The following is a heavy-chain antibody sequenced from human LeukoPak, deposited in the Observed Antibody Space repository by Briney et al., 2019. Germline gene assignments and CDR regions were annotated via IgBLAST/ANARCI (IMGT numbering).Heavy chain of an antibody. V-gene: IGHV3-30*02. Sequence: GGSLRLSCAASGFTFSSYGMHWVRQAPGKGLEGVAFIRYDGSNKYYADSVKGRFTISRDNYKNMLYLQMNSLRAEDTAVYYCAKDRKSGSKKVYYFDYWGQGTLVTVSS. CDR1: GFTFSSYG. CDR2: IRYDGSNK. CDR3: AKDRKSGSKKVYYFDY. D-gene: IGHD1-26*01. J-gene: IGHJ4*02.